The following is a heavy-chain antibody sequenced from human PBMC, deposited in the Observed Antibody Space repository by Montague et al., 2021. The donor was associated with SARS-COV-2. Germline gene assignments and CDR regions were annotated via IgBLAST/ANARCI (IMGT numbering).Heavy chain of an antibody. CDR2: ISYDGSNK. J-gene: IGHJ4*02. CDR1: GFTFSSYA. D-gene: IGHD1-1*01. CDR3: ARGGFVQTGTTFDY. V-gene: IGHV3-30-3*01. Sequence: SLRLSWAASGFTFSSYAMHWVRQAPGKGLEWVAVISYDGSNKYYADSVKGRFTISRDNSKNTLYLQMNSLRAEDTAVYYCARGGFVQTGTTFDYWGQGTLVTVSS.